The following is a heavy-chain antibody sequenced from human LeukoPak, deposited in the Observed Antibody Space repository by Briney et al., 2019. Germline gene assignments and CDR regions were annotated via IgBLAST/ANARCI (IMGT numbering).Heavy chain of an antibody. CDR2: INPNSGGT. V-gene: IGHV1-2*07. CDR3: ARGHYYYGMDV. CDR1: GYTFSVYY. Sequence: GASVKLSCTTSGYTFSVYYMDWERQAAGQGLEWMGWINPNSGGTNYAHKVQVRVSMTRDTAISTAYLELSRLRSDDTAVYYCARGHYYYGMDVWGPGTTVTVSS. J-gene: IGHJ6*02.